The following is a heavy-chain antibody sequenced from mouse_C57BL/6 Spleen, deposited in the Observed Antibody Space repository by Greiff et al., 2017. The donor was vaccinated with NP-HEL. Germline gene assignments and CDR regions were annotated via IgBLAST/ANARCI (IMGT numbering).Heavy chain of an antibody. D-gene: IGHD1-1*01. CDR1: GYTFTDYY. Sequence: QVQLQQSGPELVKPGASVKISCKASGYTFTDYYINWVKQRPGQGLEWIGWIFPGSGSTYYNEKFKGKATLTVDKSSSTAYMLLSSLTSEDSAVYFCARREFITTVVALYYYAMDYWGQGTSVTVSS. J-gene: IGHJ4*01. CDR3: ARREFITTVVALYYYAMDY. V-gene: IGHV1-75*01. CDR2: IFPGSGST.